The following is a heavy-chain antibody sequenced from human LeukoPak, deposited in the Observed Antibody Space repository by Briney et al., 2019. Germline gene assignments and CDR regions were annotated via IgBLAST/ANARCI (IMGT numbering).Heavy chain of an antibody. V-gene: IGHV3-23*01. CDR3: AKDRKRITIFGVVTPFDY. D-gene: IGHD3-3*01. CDR2: ISGSGDST. J-gene: IGHJ4*02. CDR1: GFTFSTYA. Sequence: GGSLRLSCAASGFTFSTYAVNWVRQAPGKGLEWVSTISGSGDSTYYADSVKGRFTTSRDNSKNTLYLQMNSLRAEDTAVYYCAKDRKRITIFGVVTPFDYWGQGTLVTVSS.